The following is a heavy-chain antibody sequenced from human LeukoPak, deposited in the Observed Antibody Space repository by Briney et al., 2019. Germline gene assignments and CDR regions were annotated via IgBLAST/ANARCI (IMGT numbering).Heavy chain of an antibody. D-gene: IGHD3-9*01. Sequence: GASVKVSCKVSGYTLTELSMHWVRQAPGKGLEWMGGFDPEDGETIYAQKFQGRVTMTEDTSTDTAYMELSSLRSEDTAVYSCATGPNRVRYPYGMDVWGQGTTVTVSS. J-gene: IGHJ6*02. CDR1: GYTLTELS. CDR2: FDPEDGET. CDR3: ATGPNRVRYPYGMDV. V-gene: IGHV1-24*01.